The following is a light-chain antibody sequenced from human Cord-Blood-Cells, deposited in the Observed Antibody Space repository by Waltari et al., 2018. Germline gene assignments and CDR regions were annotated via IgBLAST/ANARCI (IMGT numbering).Light chain of an antibody. V-gene: IGLV2-14*01. CDR3: SSYTSSSTLV. CDR1: SSDVCGYNY. J-gene: IGLJ2*01. CDR2: DVS. Sequence: QSPLPQPASVSGSPGQSITISCTGTSSDVCGYNYLSWYQQHPGNAPKLMIYDVSNRPSGVSNRFSGSKSGNTASLTISGLQAEDEADYYCSSYTSSSTLVFGGGTKLTVL.